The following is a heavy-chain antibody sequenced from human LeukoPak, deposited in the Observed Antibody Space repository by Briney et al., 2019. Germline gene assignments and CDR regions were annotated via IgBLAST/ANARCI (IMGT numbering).Heavy chain of an antibody. CDR3: ARYSSSAGDY. Sequence: GASVRVSCKASGYTFTSYYMHWVRQAPGQGLEWMGIINPNGGSTSYAQKFQGRVTMTRDTSTSTVYMELSSLRSEDTAVYYCARYSSSAGDYWGQGTLVTVSS. CDR2: INPNGGST. J-gene: IGHJ4*02. CDR1: GYTFTSYY. D-gene: IGHD6-13*01. V-gene: IGHV1-46*01.